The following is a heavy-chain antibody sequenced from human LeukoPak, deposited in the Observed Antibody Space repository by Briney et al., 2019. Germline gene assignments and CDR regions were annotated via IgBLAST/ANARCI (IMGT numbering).Heavy chain of an antibody. D-gene: IGHD5-18*01. CDR2: ISSSSSTI. J-gene: IGHJ3*02. CDR1: GFTFSNYN. Sequence: GGSLRLSCAASGFTFSNYNMNWVRQAPGKGLEWVSYISSSSSTIYYADSVKGRFTISRDNAKNSLYLQMNSLRAEDTAVYYCARDLYSYGSHDAFDIWGQGTMVTVSS. V-gene: IGHV3-48*01. CDR3: ARDLYSYGSHDAFDI.